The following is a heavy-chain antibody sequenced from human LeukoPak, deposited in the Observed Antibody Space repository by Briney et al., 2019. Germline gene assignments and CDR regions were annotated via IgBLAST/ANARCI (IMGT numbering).Heavy chain of an antibody. CDR3: ARGRHWGAGADY. V-gene: IGHV4-34*01. J-gene: IGHJ4*02. CDR1: GGSFSGYY. CDR2: ISHSGGT. Sequence: SETLSLTCAVYGGSFSGYYWSWLRQPPGKGLEWIGEISHSGGTDYNPSLKSRVTISVDTSRNQFSLKVSSVTAADTAVYYCARGRHWGAGADYWGQGTLVTVSS. D-gene: IGHD7-27*01.